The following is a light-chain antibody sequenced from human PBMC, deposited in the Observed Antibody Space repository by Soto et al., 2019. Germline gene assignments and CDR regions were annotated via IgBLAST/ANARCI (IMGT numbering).Light chain of an antibody. CDR1: QSVSNY. J-gene: IGKJ5*01. V-gene: IGKV3-11*01. CDR3: QQRSNWPPIT. CDR2: DTF. Sequence: EIVLTQSPATLSLSPGERATLSCRASQSVSNYLAWYQQKPGQAPRLLIYDTFNRATGIPARFSGSGSGTDFTLTISSLEPEDSAVYYCQQRSNWPPITFGQGTRLEIK.